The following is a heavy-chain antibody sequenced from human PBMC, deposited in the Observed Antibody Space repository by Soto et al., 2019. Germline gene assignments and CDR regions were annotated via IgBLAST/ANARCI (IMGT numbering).Heavy chain of an antibody. CDR3: ARQGMVRGVIGRGLELSWFDP. J-gene: IGHJ5*02. V-gene: IGHV4-39*01. CDR2: IYYSGST. CDR1: GGSISSSSYY. D-gene: IGHD3-10*01. Sequence: SETLSLTCTVSGGSISSSSYYWGWIRQPPGKGLEWIGSIYYSGSTYYNPSLKSRVTISVDTSKNQFSLKLSSVTAADTAVYYCARQGMVRGVIGRGLELSWFDPWGQGTLVT.